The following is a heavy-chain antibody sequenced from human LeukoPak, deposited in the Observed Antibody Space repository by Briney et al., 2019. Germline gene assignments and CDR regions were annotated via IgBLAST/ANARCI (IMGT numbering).Heavy chain of an antibody. CDR1: GFTFDDYA. V-gene: IGHV3-30*04. J-gene: IGHJ3*02. D-gene: IGHD4-17*01. Sequence: GGSLRLSCAASGFTFDDYAMHWVRQAPGKGLEWVAVISYDGSNKYYADSVKGRFTMSRDNSKNTLYVQMNSLRAEDTAVYYCARDRVGDYDFDIWGQGTMVTVSS. CDR2: ISYDGSNK. CDR3: ARDRVGDYDFDI.